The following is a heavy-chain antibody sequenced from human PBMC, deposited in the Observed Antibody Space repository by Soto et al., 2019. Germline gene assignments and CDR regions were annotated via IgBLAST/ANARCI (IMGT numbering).Heavy chain of an antibody. CDR3: AHRPRGFSYYFDY. V-gene: IGHV2-5*02. Sequence: QITLKESGPTLVKPTQTLTLTCTFSGFSLTTRGVGVGWIRQPPGKALEWLALIYWDDDEGYSPSLKSRLTNTKDPSKNQVVLTITNMDPVDTATYYCAHRPRGFSYYFDYWGQGTLVTVSS. D-gene: IGHD3-10*01. J-gene: IGHJ4*02. CDR2: IYWDDDE. CDR1: GFSLTTRGVG.